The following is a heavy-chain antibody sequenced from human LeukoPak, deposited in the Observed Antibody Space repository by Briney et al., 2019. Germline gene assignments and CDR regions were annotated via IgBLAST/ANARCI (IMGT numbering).Heavy chain of an antibody. CDR1: GFNFSHYA. J-gene: IGHJ4*02. CDR3: AKHVWTSVWLFDY. V-gene: IGHV3-23*01. D-gene: IGHD3-16*01. Sequence: KSGGSLRLSCAASGFNFSHYAMTWVRQAPGKGLEWVSLISGSGGQKDYADSVEGRFTISRDNSRNTLNLQMNSLKAEDTAVYYCAKHVWTSVWLFDYWGQGTLVTVSS. CDR2: ISGSGGQK.